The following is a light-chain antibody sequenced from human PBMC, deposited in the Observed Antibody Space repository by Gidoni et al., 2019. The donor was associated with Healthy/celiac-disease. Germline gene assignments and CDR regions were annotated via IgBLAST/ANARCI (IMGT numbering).Light chain of an antibody. J-gene: IGLJ1*01. CDR3: GTWDDSLNGAGV. Sequence: QSVFTQPPSVSAAPGQKVTISCSGSSSNIEDNYISWYQQDPGAAPKLHIYENKKRPSGIPDRFSASKSGTSATLGITGLQTGDEASYYCGTWDDSLNGAGVFGTGTKVTVL. CDR2: ENK. CDR1: SSNIEDNY. V-gene: IGLV1-51*02.